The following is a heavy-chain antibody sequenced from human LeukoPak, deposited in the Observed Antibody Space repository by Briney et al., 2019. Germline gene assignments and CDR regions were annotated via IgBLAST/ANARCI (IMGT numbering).Heavy chain of an antibody. CDR1: GGSISSGGYY. D-gene: IGHD7-27*01. J-gene: IGHJ3*02. Sequence: SETLSLTCTVSGGSISSGGYYWSWIRQHPGKGLEWIGYIYYSGSTYYNPSLKSRVTISVDTSKKQFYLKLSSVTAADTAVYYCAREGLGTVNDAFDIWGQGTMVTVSS. CDR2: IYYSGST. V-gene: IGHV4-31*03. CDR3: AREGLGTVNDAFDI.